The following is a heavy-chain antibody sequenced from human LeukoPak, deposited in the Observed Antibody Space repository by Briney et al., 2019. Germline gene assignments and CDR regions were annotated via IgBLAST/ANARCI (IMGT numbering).Heavy chain of an antibody. Sequence: GGSLRLSCAASGFTFKTYGMHWVRQAPGKGLEWVAVISSDGSYKYYADSVKGRFTISRDNSRNTLYLQMNSLRAEDTAVYFCAKGWGFYFASGSSYLDYWGQGTLVTVSS. CDR2: ISSDGSYK. CDR1: GFTFKTYG. J-gene: IGHJ4*02. V-gene: IGHV3-30*18. D-gene: IGHD3-10*01. CDR3: AKGWGFYFASGSSYLDY.